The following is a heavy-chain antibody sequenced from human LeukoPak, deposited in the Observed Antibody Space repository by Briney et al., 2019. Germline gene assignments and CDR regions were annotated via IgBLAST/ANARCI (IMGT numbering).Heavy chain of an antibody. J-gene: IGHJ4*02. V-gene: IGHV4-38-2*02. CDR3: ARGTDSSGYYYHYFDY. CDR2: IYHSGST. Sequence: SETLSLTCTVSGYSISSGYYWGWIRQPPGKGLEWIGSIYHSGSTYYNPSLKSRVTISVDTSKNQFSLKLSSVTAADTAVYYCARGTDSSGYYYHYFDYWGQGTLVTVSS. CDR1: GYSISSGYY. D-gene: IGHD3-22*01.